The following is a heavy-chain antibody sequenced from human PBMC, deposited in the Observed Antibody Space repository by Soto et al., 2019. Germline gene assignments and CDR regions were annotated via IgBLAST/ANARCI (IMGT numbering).Heavy chain of an antibody. V-gene: IGHV1-8*01. CDR2: MNPNSGNT. J-gene: IGHJ4*02. Sequence: GASVKVSCKASGYTFTSYDINCVRQATGQGLEWMGWMNPNSGNTGYAQKFQGRVTMTRNTSISTAYMELSSLRSEDTAVYYCARGRHDSSGYYYDYWGQGTLVTVSS. CDR3: ARGRHDSSGYYYDY. D-gene: IGHD3-22*01. CDR1: GYTFTSYD.